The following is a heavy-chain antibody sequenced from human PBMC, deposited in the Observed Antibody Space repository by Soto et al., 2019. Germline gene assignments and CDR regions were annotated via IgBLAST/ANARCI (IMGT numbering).Heavy chain of an antibody. V-gene: IGHV4-59*01. J-gene: IGHJ6*02. CDR3: ARDLWGYCGADCYPLDV. CDR1: GGSISRYH. Sequence: PETLSHTCTVSGGSISRYHWSWIRHPPGKGLEWIGYMYNTGSTIYNPSLKSRVTISVDTSKNQFSLKLNSVTAADTAVYYCARDLWGYCGADCYPLDVWGQGTTVTVS. CDR2: MYNTGST. D-gene: IGHD2-21*02.